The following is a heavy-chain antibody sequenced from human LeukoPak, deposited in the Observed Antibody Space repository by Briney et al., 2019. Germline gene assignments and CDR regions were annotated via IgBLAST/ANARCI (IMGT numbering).Heavy chain of an antibody. J-gene: IGHJ3*02. CDR1: GFTFSSYA. D-gene: IGHD2-2*01. CDR3: VKDHPLGNCSSTSCSAWGLLAFDI. CDR2: ISSNGGST. V-gene: IGHV3-64D*06. Sequence: PGGSLRLSCSASGFTFSSYAMHWVRQAPGKGLEYVSAISSNGGSTYYADSVKGRFTISRDNSKNTLYLQMSSLRAEDTAVYYCVKDHPLGNCSSTSCSAWGLLAFDIWGQGTMVTVSS.